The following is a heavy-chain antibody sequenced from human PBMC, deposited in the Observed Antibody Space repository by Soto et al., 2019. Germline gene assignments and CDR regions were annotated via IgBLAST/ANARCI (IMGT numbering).Heavy chain of an antibody. CDR1: GFPFTTYG. CDR3: VGGQYYFDY. V-gene: IGHV3-30*03. CDR2: ISYDGSNK. D-gene: IGHD3-10*01. J-gene: IGHJ4*02. Sequence: QVQLVESGGGVVQPGRSLRLSCAASGFPFTTYGMHWVREGPGKGLEWVAVISYDGSNKFYADSVKGRFTISRDNSKNTRYLQMSSLRPDDTALYYCVGGQYYFDYRGQGTLVIVSS.